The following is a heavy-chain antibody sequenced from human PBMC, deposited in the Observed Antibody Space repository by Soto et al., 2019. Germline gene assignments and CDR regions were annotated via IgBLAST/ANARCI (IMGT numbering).Heavy chain of an antibody. D-gene: IGHD2-15*01. Sequence: QVQLVQSGAEVKKPGSSVKVSCKASGGTFSSYTISWVRQAPGQGLEWMGRIIPILGIANYAQKFQGRVTITADKSTSTAYMGLSSLRSEDTAGYYCAGEGEDCSGGSCSRTFDYWGQGTLVTVSS. J-gene: IGHJ4*02. CDR2: IIPILGIA. CDR3: AGEGEDCSGGSCSRTFDY. CDR1: GGTFSSYT. V-gene: IGHV1-69*08.